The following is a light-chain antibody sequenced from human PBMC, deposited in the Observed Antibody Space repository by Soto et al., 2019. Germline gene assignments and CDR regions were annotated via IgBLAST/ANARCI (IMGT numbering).Light chain of an antibody. Sequence: QSALTQPPSASGSPGQSVTISCTGTSSDVGAYNYVSWYQQYTGKAPKLMIYDVSKRPSGVPDRFPGSKSGNTASLTVSGLRADDEAVYYCSSYGGGDTFHVIFGGGTKMTVL. CDR1: SSDVGAYNY. CDR3: SSYGGGDTFHVI. J-gene: IGLJ2*01. V-gene: IGLV2-8*01. CDR2: DVS.